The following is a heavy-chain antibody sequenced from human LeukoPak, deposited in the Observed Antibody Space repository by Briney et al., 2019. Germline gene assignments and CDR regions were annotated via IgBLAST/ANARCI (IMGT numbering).Heavy chain of an antibody. CDR2: IRSTGNTM. D-gene: IGHD1-26*01. CDR1: GFTFSSFE. Sequence: RGSLRLSCAASGFTFSSFEMNWVRQAPGKGLEWISYIRSTGNTMYYADSVKGRFTISRDNAKNSLYLQMNNLSAEDTAVYYCARGGPSGSYHDYWGRGTLVTVSS. V-gene: IGHV3-48*03. CDR3: ARGGPSGSYHDY. J-gene: IGHJ4*02.